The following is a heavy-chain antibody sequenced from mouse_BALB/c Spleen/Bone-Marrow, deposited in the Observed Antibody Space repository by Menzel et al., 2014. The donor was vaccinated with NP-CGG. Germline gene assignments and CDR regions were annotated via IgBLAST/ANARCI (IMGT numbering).Heavy chain of an antibody. CDR2: ISSGGSYT. D-gene: IGHD3-3*01. V-gene: IGHV5-6-4*01. CDR1: GFTFSSYT. J-gene: IGHJ1*01. Sequence: DVKLVESGGGLVKPGGSLKLSCAASGFTFSSYTMSWVRQTPEKRLEWVATISSGGSYTYYPDSVKGRFTISRDNAKNTLYLQMSSLKSEDTAMYYCTRDPGRGRYFDVWGAGTTVTVSS. CDR3: TRDPGRGRYFDV.